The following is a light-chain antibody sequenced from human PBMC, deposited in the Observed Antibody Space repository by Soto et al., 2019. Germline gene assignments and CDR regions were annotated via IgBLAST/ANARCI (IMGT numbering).Light chain of an antibody. V-gene: IGKV3-20*01. CDR2: GAS. J-gene: IGKJ5*01. Sequence: NGLKLCRRPLSLTTRERATLSCRASQSVSSSYLAWYQQKPGQAPRLLIYGASSRATGIPDRFSGSGSGTDFTLTISRLEPEDFAVYYCQQYGSSPPITFGQGTRLEIK. CDR3: QQYGSSPPIT. CDR1: QSVSSSY.